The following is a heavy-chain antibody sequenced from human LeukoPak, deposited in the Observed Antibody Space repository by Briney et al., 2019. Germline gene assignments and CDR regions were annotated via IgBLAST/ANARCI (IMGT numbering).Heavy chain of an antibody. J-gene: IGHJ4*02. V-gene: IGHV4-59*01. CDR2: IYYSGST. D-gene: IGHD3-22*01. CDR3: ASRTMIVGSFDY. Sequence: RPSETLSLTCTVSGGSISSYYWSWIRQPPGKGLEWIGYIYYSGSTNYNPSLKSRVTISVDTSKNQFSLKLSSVTAADTAVYYCASRTMIVGSFDYWGQGTLVTVSS. CDR1: GGSISSYY.